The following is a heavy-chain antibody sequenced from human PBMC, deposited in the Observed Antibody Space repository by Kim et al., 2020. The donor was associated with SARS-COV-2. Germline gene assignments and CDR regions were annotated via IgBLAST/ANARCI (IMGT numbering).Heavy chain of an antibody. Sequence: YYVDPGKGRFTISRDNSKNTLFLHMFALGDEDTAVYYCAKEGTSGTFPDYWGQGTLVTVSS. J-gene: IGHJ4*02. V-gene: IGHV3-30*02. D-gene: IGHD3-10*01. CDR3: AKEGTSGTFPDY.